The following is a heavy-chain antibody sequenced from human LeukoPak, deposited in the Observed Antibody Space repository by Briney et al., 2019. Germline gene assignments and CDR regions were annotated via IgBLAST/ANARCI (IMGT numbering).Heavy chain of an antibody. CDR2: FDPEDGET. J-gene: IGHJ5*02. Sequence: ATVKVSCKVSGFTLTELSMHWVRQAPGKGLEWMGGFDPEDGETIYAQKFQGRVTMTEDTSTDTAYMELSSLRSEDTAVYYCATAWCSSTSCYKGVNWFDPWGQGTLVTVSS. CDR3: ATAWCSSTSCYKGVNWFDP. V-gene: IGHV1-24*01. D-gene: IGHD2-2*02. CDR1: GFTLTELS.